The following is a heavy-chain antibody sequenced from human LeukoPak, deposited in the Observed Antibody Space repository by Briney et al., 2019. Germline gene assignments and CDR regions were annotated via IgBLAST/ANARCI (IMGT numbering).Heavy chain of an antibody. CDR3: ARHYSGSGSYYYYYYYMDV. CDR2: IYYSGNT. Sequence: SETLSLTCTVSGGSISSSSYYWGWIRQPPGKGLEWIGCIYYSGNTYYNPSLNSRVTISVDTSKKQFSLKLSSVTAADTAVYYCARHYSGSGSYYYYYYYMDVWGKGTTVTISS. CDR1: GGSISSSSYY. J-gene: IGHJ6*03. D-gene: IGHD3-10*01. V-gene: IGHV4-39*01.